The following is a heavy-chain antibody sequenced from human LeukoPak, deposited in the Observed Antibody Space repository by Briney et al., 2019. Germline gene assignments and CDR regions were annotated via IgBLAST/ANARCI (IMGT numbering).Heavy chain of an antibody. V-gene: IGHV3-23*01. CDR1: GFTFNNYA. Sequence: GGSLRLSCAASGFTFNNYAMSWVRQAPGKGLEWVSAISGSAGATYYPDSVKGRFTISRDNSKNTLYLQMNSLRAEDTAVYSCAKKRDNHDWLYYFDDWGQGTQVTVSS. D-gene: IGHD3-9*01. J-gene: IGHJ4*01. CDR3: AKKRDNHDWLYYFDD. CDR2: ISGSAGAT.